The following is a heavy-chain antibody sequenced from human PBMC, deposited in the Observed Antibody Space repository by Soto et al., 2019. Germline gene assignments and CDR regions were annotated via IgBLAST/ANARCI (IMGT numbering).Heavy chain of an antibody. CDR1: GGSFSGYY. V-gene: IGHV4-34*01. CDR3: ARKLARGTERVGAFDI. Sequence: SETLSLTCAVYGGSFSGYYWSWIRQPPGKGLEWIGEINHSGSTNYNPSLKSRVTISVDTSKNQFSLKLSSVTAADTAVYYCARKLARGTERVGAFDIWGQGTMVTVSS. J-gene: IGHJ3*02. D-gene: IGHD3-16*01. CDR2: INHSGST.